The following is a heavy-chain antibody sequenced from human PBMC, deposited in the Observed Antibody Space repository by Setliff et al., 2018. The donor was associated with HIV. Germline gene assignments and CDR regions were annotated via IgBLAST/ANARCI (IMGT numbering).Heavy chain of an antibody. J-gene: IGHJ4*02. CDR3: ATLDAHGKNFLGC. V-gene: IGHV4-4*09. Sequence: SETLSLTCNVSGDFIDRYYWSWIRQPPGKGLEWIGYIYASGSTHYNPSLRSRVTISVDTSKAQFSLNLSSVTAADTAKYYCATLDAHGKNFLGCWGQGTLVTVSS. CDR2: IYASGST. CDR1: GDFIDRYY. D-gene: IGHD1-1*01.